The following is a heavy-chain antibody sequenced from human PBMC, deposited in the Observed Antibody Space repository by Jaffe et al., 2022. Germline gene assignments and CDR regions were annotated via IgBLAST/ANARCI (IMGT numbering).Heavy chain of an antibody. Sequence: QVQLVQSGAEVKKPGSSVKVSCKASGGTFSSYAISWVRQAPGQGLEWMGGIIPIFGTANYAQKFQGRVTITTDESTSTAYMELSSLRSEDTAVYYCASYSTYYYDSSGYRPEDAFDIWGQGTMVTVSS. J-gene: IGHJ3*02. CDR2: IIPIFGTA. CDR1: GGTFSSYA. V-gene: IGHV1-69*05. CDR3: ASYSTYYYDSSGYRPEDAFDI. D-gene: IGHD3-22*01.